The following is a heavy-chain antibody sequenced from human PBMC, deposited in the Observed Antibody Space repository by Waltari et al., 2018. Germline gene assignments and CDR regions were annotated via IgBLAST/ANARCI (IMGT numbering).Heavy chain of an antibody. V-gene: IGHV4-38-2*01. CDR2: IYPSGST. D-gene: IGHD6-6*01. Sequence: QVQLQESGPGLVKPSETLSLTCAVSGYSISSGYYWGWIRQPPGKGLEWIGSIYPSGSTYYNPSLKSRVTISVDTSKNQFSLKLSSVTAADTAVYYCARGGSSYAFDIWGQGTMVTVSS. CDR3: ARGGSSYAFDI. J-gene: IGHJ3*02. CDR1: GYSISSGYY.